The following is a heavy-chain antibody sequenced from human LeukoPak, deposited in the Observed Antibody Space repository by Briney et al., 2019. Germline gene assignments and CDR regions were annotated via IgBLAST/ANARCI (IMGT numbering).Heavy chain of an antibody. J-gene: IGHJ1*01. D-gene: IGHD6-13*01. Sequence: SETLSLTCAVYGGSFSGYYWSWIRQPPGKGLEWIGEINHSGSTNYNPSLKSRVTISVDTSKNQFSLKLSSVTAADTAVYYCARRYSSSQGRYFQHWGQSTLVTVSS. CDR2: INHSGST. CDR3: ARRYSSSQGRYFQH. V-gene: IGHV4-34*01. CDR1: GGSFSGYY.